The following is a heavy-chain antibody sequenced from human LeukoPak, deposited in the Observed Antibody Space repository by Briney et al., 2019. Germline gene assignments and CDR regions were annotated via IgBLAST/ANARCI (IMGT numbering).Heavy chain of an antibody. CDR1: GYTFTGYY. V-gene: IGHV1-2*04. Sequence: ASVKVSCKASGYTFTGYYMHWVRQAPGQGLEWMGWINPNSGGTNYAQKFQGWVTMTRDTSISTAYMELSRLRSDDTAVYYCARDLKADGGNSVGYWGQGTLVTVSS. D-gene: IGHD4-23*01. CDR3: ARDLKADGGNSVGY. J-gene: IGHJ4*02. CDR2: INPNSGGT.